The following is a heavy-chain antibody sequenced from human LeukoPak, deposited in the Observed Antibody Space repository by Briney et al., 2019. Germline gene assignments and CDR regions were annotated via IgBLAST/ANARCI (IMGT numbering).Heavy chain of an antibody. CDR2: IRYDGSNK. CDR1: GFTFSSYG. Sequence: PGGSPRLSCAASGFTFSSYGMHWVRQAPGKGLEWVAFIRYDGSNKYYADSVKGRFTISRDNSKNTLYLQMNSLRAEDTAVYYCAKDGTYYDFWSGLDVWGKGTTVTVSS. D-gene: IGHD3-3*01. V-gene: IGHV3-30*02. J-gene: IGHJ6*04. CDR3: AKDGTYYDFWSGLDV.